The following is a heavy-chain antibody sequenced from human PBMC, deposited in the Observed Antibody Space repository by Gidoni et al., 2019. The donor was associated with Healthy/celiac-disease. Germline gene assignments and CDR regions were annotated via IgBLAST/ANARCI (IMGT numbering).Heavy chain of an antibody. CDR2: IYWHDDK. J-gene: IGHJ4*02. V-gene: IGHV2-5*01. CDR3: ARTQIYCSGGRCYFPYYFDY. CDR1: GFSLSPSGVG. D-gene: IGHD2-15*01. Sequence: QITLKESGPTLVKPTQTLTLTCTFSGFSLSPSGVGVGWIRQPPGTDLEWLALIYWHDDKRYSPSLKRRLTITKDTTKNQVVLTMTNMDPVDAATYYGARTQIYCSGGRCYFPYYFDYWGQGTLVTVSS.